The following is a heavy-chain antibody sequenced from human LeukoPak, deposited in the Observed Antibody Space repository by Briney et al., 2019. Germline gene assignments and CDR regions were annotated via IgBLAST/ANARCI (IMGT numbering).Heavy chain of an antibody. D-gene: IGHD2-2*01. CDR3: AGGPIVVVPAYWFDP. CDR1: GGSISSYY. Sequence: SATLALTCTVSGGSISSYYWSWIRQPPGKGLEWIGYIYYRGSTNYNPSLKRRVTLSVDTSKNKFSLKLSSVTAADTAVYYCAGGPIVVVPAYWFDPWGQGTLVTVSS. V-gene: IGHV4-59*01. CDR2: IYYRGST. J-gene: IGHJ5*02.